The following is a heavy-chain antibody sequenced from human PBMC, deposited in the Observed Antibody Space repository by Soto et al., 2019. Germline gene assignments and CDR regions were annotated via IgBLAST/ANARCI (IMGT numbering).Heavy chain of an antibody. D-gene: IGHD6-13*01. CDR1: GYTFTSYC. J-gene: IGHJ4*02. V-gene: IGHV1-18*01. CDR3: ARARSGEQQLDSRY. Sequence: GASVKVSCKASGYTFTSYCISWVLQAPGQGLEWMGWISAYNGNTNYAQKLQGRVTMTTDTSTSTAYMELRSLRSDDTAVYYCARARSGEQQLDSRYWGQGTLVTVSS. CDR2: ISAYNGNT.